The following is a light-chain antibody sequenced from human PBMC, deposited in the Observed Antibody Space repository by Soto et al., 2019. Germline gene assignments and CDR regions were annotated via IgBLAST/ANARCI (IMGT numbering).Light chain of an antibody. CDR2: QVS. V-gene: IGKV2-30*01. CDR3: MQGSHWPPRYT. CDR1: QSLVYGDANSF. Sequence: DVVMTQSPLSLPVTLGQPASIPCRSSQSLVYGDANSFFNWFHQRPGQPPRRLIYQVSNRDSGVPDRFSGSGSATDFTLRISRVEAEDVGVYYCMQGSHWPPRYTFGQGTKLEIK. J-gene: IGKJ2*01.